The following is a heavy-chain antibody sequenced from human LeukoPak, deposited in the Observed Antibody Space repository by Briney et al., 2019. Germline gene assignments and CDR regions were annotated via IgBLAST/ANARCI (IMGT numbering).Heavy chain of an antibody. J-gene: IGHJ4*02. V-gene: IGHV4-30-4*08. CDR1: GGSISRGDYY. Sequence: PSETLSLTCTVSGGSISRGDYYWSWIRQPPGKGLEWIGYIYYSGSTYYNPSLKSRVTISVDTSKNQFSLKLSSVTAADTAVYYCARDTDPHCSSTSCYSYWGQGTLVTVSS. D-gene: IGHD2-2*01. CDR2: IYYSGST. CDR3: ARDTDPHCSSTSCYSY.